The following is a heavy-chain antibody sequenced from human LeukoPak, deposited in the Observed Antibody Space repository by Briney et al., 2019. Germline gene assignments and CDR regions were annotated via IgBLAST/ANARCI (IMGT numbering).Heavy chain of an antibody. V-gene: IGHV1-18*01. Sequence: ASVKVSCKASGYTFTSFGITWVRQAPGQGLEWMGWISAYNGNTNYAQKLQGRVTMTTDTSTSTAYMELRSLRSDDTAVYYCARWGSGNYLKYYFDYWGQGTLVTVSS. J-gene: IGHJ4*02. CDR1: GYTFTSFG. D-gene: IGHD3-10*01. CDR3: ARWGSGNYLKYYFDY. CDR2: ISAYNGNT.